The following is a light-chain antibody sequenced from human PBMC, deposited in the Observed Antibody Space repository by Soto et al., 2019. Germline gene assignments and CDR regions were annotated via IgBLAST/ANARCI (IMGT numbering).Light chain of an antibody. J-gene: IGKJ1*01. CDR2: GAS. Sequence: EIVLTQSPATLSLSPGERATLSCWASQSVSSRYVAWYQQKPGQAPRLLISGASTRATGIPDRFSGSGSGTDFTLTISRLEPEDFAVYYCQQYGSSVRTFGRGTKVEVK. CDR3: QQYGSSVRT. CDR1: QSVSSRY. V-gene: IGKV3-20*01.